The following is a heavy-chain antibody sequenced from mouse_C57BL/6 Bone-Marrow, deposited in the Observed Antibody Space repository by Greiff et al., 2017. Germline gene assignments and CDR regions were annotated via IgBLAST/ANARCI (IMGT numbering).Heavy chain of an antibody. CDR2: IDPENGDT. CDR3: SYSWFAY. V-gene: IGHV14-4*01. Sequence: EVQLQQSGAELVRPGDSVTLSCTASGFNIKDDYMHWVKQRPEQGLEWIGWIDPENGDTEYASKFQGKATITADTSSNTTYLQLSSLTSEDTAVYYCSYSWFAYWGQGTLVTVSA. CDR1: GFNIKDDY. J-gene: IGHJ3*01. D-gene: IGHD2-12*01.